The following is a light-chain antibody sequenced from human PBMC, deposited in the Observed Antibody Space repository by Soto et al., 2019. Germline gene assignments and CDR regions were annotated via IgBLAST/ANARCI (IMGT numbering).Light chain of an antibody. V-gene: IGKV3-15*01. CDR2: GAS. Sequence: EIVMTQSPATLSVSPGERATLSCRASQSVSSNLAWYQQKPGQAPRLLIYGASTRATGIPTRFSGSGSGTGFTLPVSSLQSEDFAVYYCQQYNKWSPITFGRGTRLEIK. CDR3: QQYNKWSPIT. CDR1: QSVSSN. J-gene: IGKJ5*01.